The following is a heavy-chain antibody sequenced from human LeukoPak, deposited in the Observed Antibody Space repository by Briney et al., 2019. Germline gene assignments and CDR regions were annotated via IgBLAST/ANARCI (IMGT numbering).Heavy chain of an antibody. J-gene: IGHJ4*02. D-gene: IGHD2-15*01. V-gene: IGHV3-48*01. Sequence: GGSLRLSCAASGFTFSSYSMTWVRQAPGKGLEWVSYISSSSSTIYYADSVKGRFTISRDNAKNSLYLQVNSLRAEDTAVYYCARDMGHCSGDTCYFDYWGQGTLVTVSS. CDR3: ARDMGHCSGDTCYFDY. CDR2: ISSSSSTI. CDR1: GFTFSSYS.